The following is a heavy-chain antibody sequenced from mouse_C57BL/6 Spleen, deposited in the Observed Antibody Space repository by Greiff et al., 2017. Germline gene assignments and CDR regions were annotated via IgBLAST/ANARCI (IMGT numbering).Heavy chain of an antibody. Sequence: EVMLVEPGGGLVKPGGSLKLSCAASGFTFSSYSMSWVRQTPEKRLEWVATISDGGSYTYNPDNVKGRFTISRDSAKNNLYLQMSHLKSEDTAMYYCARAGDYAYWGQGTLVTVSA. CDR1: GFTFSSYS. J-gene: IGHJ3*01. CDR3: ARAGDYAY. V-gene: IGHV5-4*03. CDR2: ISDGGSYT. D-gene: IGHD2-4*01.